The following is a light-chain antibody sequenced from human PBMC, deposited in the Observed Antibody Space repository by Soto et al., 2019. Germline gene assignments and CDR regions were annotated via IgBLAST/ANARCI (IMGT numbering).Light chain of an antibody. CDR1: QSVNDK. Sequence: EVGMTESPATLSVSPWEIATLSCRASQSVNDKVAWFQQKPGQAPRLLIIGASTTATGVPARFSGSGSGREFTLTISSLQSEDFAVYHCQQYNDWPPFTFGPATRLEIK. CDR2: GAS. J-gene: IGKJ5*01. V-gene: IGKV3-15*01. CDR3: QQYNDWPPFT.